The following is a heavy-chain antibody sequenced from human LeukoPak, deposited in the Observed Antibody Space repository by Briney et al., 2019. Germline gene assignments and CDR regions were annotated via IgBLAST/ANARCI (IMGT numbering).Heavy chain of an antibody. CDR3: TRPGYGSGSYSDY. CDR2: IYYSGNT. V-gene: IGHV4-39*01. Sequence: PSETLSLTCTVSGVSISSSNSYWGWIRQPPGKGLEWIGSIYYSGNTYYNASLKSQVSISIDTSKNQFSLRLTSVTAADTAVYYCTRPGYGSGSYSDYWGQGTLVTVSS. J-gene: IGHJ4*02. D-gene: IGHD3-10*01. CDR1: GVSISSSNSY.